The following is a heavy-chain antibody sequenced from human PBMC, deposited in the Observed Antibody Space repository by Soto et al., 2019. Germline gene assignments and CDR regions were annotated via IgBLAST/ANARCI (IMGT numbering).Heavy chain of an antibody. D-gene: IGHD3-10*01. Sequence: QLLQSGGGLVQPGGSLTLSCAASGFTFGTTDMSWVRQAPGEGLEWVSTIDGSGGITYYADSVKGRFTISRDNSRNTVYLQMNSLRGDDTALYYYVENSGGFNTWGQGALVTVSS. CDR1: GFTFGTTD. CDR2: IDGSGGIT. V-gene: IGHV3-23*01. CDR3: VENSGGFNT. J-gene: IGHJ5*02.